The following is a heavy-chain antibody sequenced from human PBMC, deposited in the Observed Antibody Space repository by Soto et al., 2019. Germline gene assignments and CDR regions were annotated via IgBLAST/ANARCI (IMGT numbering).Heavy chain of an antibody. Sequence: SETLSLTCTVSGGSISSYYWSWIRQPPGKGLEWIGYIYYSGSTNYNPSLKSRVTISVDTSKNQFSLKLSSVTAADTAVYYCARDRSDFWSGYYYFDYWGQGTLVTVSS. CDR3: ARDRSDFWSGYYYFDY. CDR1: GGSISSYY. V-gene: IGHV4-59*12. J-gene: IGHJ4*02. CDR2: IYYSGST. D-gene: IGHD3-3*01.